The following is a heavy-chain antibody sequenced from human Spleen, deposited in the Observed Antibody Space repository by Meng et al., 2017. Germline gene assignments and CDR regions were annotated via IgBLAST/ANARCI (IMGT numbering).Heavy chain of an antibody. CDR2: INHSGST. J-gene: IGHJ5*02. V-gene: IGHV4-34*01. CDR1: GGSFSDYY. CDR3: ARSLRDYYGSGRMGP. D-gene: IGHD3-10*01. Sequence: QVQLQQWGAGLFKPSGTLSLTCVVSGGSFSDYYWSWIRQPPGKGLEWIGEINHSGSTNYNPSLKSRVTISIDTSKNQFSLKLSSVTAADTAVYYCARSLRDYYGSGRMGPWGQGTLVTVSS.